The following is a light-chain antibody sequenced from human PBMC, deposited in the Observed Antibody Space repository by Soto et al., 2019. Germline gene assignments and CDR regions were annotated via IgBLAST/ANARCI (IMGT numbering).Light chain of an antibody. V-gene: IGLV2-14*01. CDR2: DVS. J-gene: IGLJ1*01. CDR1: SSDVGGYNF. CDR3: SSYSTISTYV. Sequence: QYALTQPASVSGSPGQSLTISCTGTSSDVGGYNFVSWYQQHPGKAPKFMIYDVSNRPSGVSNRFSGSKSGNTASLTISGLQAEDEADYYCSSYSTISTYVFGTGTKVTVL.